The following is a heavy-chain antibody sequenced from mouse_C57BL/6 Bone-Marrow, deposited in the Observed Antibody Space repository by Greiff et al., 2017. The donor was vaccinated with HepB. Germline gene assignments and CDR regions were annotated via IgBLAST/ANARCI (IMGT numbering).Heavy chain of an antibody. Sequence: VQLQQSGAELASPGASVTLSCKASGYTFTDHIMNWVKKRPGQGLEWIGRIYPVSGETNSNQKLMGKATLSVDWSSSPVYMVLNSLTSEHSAVDYCGRGYYDYDGSFYYAMDYWGQGTSVTVSS. CDR3: GRGYYDYDGSFYYAMDY. V-gene: IGHV1-11*01. CDR2: IYPVSGET. D-gene: IGHD2-4*01. CDR1: GYTFTDHI. J-gene: IGHJ4*01.